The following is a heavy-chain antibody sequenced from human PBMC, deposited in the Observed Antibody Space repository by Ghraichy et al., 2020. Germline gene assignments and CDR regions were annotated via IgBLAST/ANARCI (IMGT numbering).Heavy chain of an antibody. CDR3: ARTRRLETARSGYDWYHFDS. CDR1: GFSLTSTGMC. CDR2: IDWDGDD. J-gene: IGHJ4*02. D-gene: IGHD5-12*01. V-gene: IGHV2-70*12. Sequence: SGPTLVKPTQTLTLTCGFSGFSLTSTGMCVNWIRQPPGKALEWLARIDWDGDDYYRTSLRTRLTISKDTSRNQVVLTMTNMDPADTATYYCARTRRLETARSGYDWYHFDSWGQGTLVTVSS.